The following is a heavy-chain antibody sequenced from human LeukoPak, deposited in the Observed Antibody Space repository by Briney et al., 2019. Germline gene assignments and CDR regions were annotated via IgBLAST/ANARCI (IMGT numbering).Heavy chain of an antibody. J-gene: IGHJ6*03. D-gene: IGHD4-17*01. CDR1: GYTFTCYY. CDR3: ATSAGDYKAGYYYYLGV. V-gene: IGHV1-2*02. Sequence: GASVKVSCKASGYTFTCYYFHWVRQAPGQGLEGMGWINPNTAGTNYAQKFLGRVTFTWDTSISTAYMELNRLTSDDTAVYFCATSAGDYKAGYYYYLGVWGKGTSVTVSS. CDR2: INPNTAGT.